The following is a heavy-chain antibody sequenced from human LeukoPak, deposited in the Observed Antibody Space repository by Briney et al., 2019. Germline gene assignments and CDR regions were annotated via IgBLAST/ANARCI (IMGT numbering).Heavy chain of an antibody. V-gene: IGHV4-59*01. D-gene: IGHD6-19*01. CDR1: GGSISSYY. CDR2: IFYSGST. Sequence: PSETLSLTCTVSGGSISSYYWSWIRQPPGKGLEWIGYIFYSGSTNYNPSLKSRATISVDTSKNQFSLKLTSVTAADTAVYYCARATWPTVAKPDYWGQGTLVTVSS. J-gene: IGHJ4*02. CDR3: ARATWPTVAKPDY.